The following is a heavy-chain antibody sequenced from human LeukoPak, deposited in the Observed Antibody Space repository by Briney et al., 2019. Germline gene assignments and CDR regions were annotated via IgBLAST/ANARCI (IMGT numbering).Heavy chain of an antibody. D-gene: IGHD2-15*01. CDR1: GFTLSDYS. Sequence: GGSLRLSCAASGFTLSDYSMNWVRQAPGKGLEWVSYISNSGTTMNYADSVKGRFTISRDNAKNSLYLQMNSLRAEDTAVYYCTRGDTLIWGQGTMVTVSS. V-gene: IGHV3-48*04. J-gene: IGHJ3*02. CDR3: TRGDTLI. CDR2: ISNSGTTM.